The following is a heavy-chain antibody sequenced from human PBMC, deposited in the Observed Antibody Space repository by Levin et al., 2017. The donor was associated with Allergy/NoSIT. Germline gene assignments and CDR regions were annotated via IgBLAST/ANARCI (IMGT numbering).Heavy chain of an antibody. J-gene: IGHJ4*02. D-gene: IGHD2-15*01. CDR3: ARGVGYCSGGTCYRSAYYFDY. Sequence: PSETLSLTCAVYDGSFSGYYWSWIRQPPGKGLEWIGEINHSGSTNYSPSLKSRITMSVDASKNQFSLKLSSVTAADTAVYFCARGVGYCSGGTCYRSAYYFDYWAQGTLVTVSS. CDR2: INHSGST. CDR1: DGSFSGYY. V-gene: IGHV4-34*01.